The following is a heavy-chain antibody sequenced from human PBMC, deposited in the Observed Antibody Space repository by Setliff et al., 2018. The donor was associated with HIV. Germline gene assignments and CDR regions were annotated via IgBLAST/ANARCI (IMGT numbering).Heavy chain of an antibody. CDR1: GGSISSYY. Sequence: SETLSLTCTVSGGSISSYYWSWIRQPPGKGLEWIGSIYYSGSVYYNPSLQSRVTISVDTPSNQFSLKLSSVTAADTALYYCARQNSGWGVGLYYFDYWGQGTLVTVSS. CDR2: IYYSGSV. D-gene: IGHD6-19*01. J-gene: IGHJ4*02. CDR3: ARQNSGWGVGLYYFDY. V-gene: IGHV4-59*05.